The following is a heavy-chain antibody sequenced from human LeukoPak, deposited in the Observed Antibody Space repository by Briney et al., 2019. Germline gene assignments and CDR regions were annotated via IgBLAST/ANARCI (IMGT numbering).Heavy chain of an antibody. V-gene: IGHV3-53*01. CDR2: IYTGGNT. CDR1: GFIVSSNN. Sequence: GGSLRLSCAASGFIVSSNNMNWVRQAPGRGLEWVSVIYTGGNTYYADSVKGRFTISRDNSKNTLFLQMNNLRAEDTAIYYCTRENPAILRLFHYWGQGTLVTVSS. CDR3: TRENPAILRLFHY. D-gene: IGHD2-2*01. J-gene: IGHJ4*02.